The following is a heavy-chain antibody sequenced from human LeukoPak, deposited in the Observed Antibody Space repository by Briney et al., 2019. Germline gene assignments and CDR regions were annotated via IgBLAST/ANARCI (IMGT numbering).Heavy chain of an antibody. V-gene: IGHV5-51*01. CDR2: IYPGDSDT. J-gene: IGHJ5*02. D-gene: IGHD2-21*02. CDR1: GSTFTNYW. Sequence: GESLKISCKGSGSTFTNYWIAWVRQMPGKGLEWMGIIYPGDSDTRYSPSFQGQVTISADKSISTAYLQWRSLKASDTAMYYCARSGAYCGGDCYSGRIDPWGQGTLVTVSS. CDR3: ARSGAYCGGDCYSGRIDP.